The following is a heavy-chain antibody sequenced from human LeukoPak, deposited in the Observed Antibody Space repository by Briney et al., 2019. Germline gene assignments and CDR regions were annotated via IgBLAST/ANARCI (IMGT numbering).Heavy chain of an antibody. Sequence: SETLSLTCTVSGGSISSYYWSWIWQPPGKGLEWIGYIYYSGSTNYNPSLKSRVTISVDTSKNQFSLKLSSVTAADTAVYYCARGRGTGYSSSWDPYYYMDVWGKGTTVTVSS. CDR1: GGSISSYY. V-gene: IGHV4-59*01. J-gene: IGHJ6*03. CDR3: ARGRGTGYSSSWDPYYYMDV. CDR2: IYYSGST. D-gene: IGHD6-13*01.